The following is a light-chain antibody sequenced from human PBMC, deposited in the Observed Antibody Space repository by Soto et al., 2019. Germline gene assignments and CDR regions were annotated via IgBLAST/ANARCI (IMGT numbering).Light chain of an antibody. Sequence: EIVMTQSPATLSVSPGERATLSCRASQSVRSNLAWYQQKPGQAPRLLMYGASTSATGIPARFSGSGSGTEFTLTISSLQSEDFAVYYCQQYDNWPETFGQGTKVDIK. CDR3: QQYDNWPET. CDR2: GAS. CDR1: QSVRSN. J-gene: IGKJ1*01. V-gene: IGKV3-15*01.